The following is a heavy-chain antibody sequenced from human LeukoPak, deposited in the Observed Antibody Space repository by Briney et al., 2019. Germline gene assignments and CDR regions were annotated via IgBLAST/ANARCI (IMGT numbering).Heavy chain of an antibody. J-gene: IGHJ4*02. D-gene: IGHD4/OR15-4a*01. Sequence: GGSLRLSCAVSGLTFSNYYMHWVRQAPGKGLEWVAIISDDGERKFYADSVRGRITISRDKSKNTLFLQMNSLRADDTAVYFCAKDLSGHWCIDYWGQGTLVTVSS. CDR3: AKDLSGHWCIDY. CDR2: ISDDGERK. V-gene: IGHV3-30*02. CDR1: GLTFSNYY.